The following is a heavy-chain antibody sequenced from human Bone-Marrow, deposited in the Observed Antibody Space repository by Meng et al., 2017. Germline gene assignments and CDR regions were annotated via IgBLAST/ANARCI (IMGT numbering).Heavy chain of an antibody. Sequence: ASVKVSCKASGYTSISYGISRVRQAPGQGLEWMGWISAYNGNTNYAQKLQGRVTMTTDTSTSTACMELMSLRSDDTAGYYCARDHGRGYYDSSGYYPYYWGQGTLVTVSS. J-gene: IGHJ4*02. V-gene: IGHV1-18*01. CDR3: ARDHGRGYYDSSGYYPYY. CDR2: ISAYNGNT. D-gene: IGHD3-22*01. CDR1: GYTSISYG.